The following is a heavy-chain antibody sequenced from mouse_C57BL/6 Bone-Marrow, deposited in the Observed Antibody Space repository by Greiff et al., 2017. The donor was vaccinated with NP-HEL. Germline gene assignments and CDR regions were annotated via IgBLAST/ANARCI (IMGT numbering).Heavy chain of an antibody. V-gene: IGHV1-52*01. D-gene: IGHD1-1*01. CDR2: IDPSDSET. Sequence: QVHVKQPGAELVRPGSSVKLSCKASGYTFTSYWMHWVKQRPIQGLEWIGNIDPSDSETHYNQKFKDKATLTVDKSSSTAYMQLSSLTSEDSAVYYCARNGFDYAMDYWGQGTSVTVSS. CDR1: GYTFTSYW. CDR3: ARNGFDYAMDY. J-gene: IGHJ4*01.